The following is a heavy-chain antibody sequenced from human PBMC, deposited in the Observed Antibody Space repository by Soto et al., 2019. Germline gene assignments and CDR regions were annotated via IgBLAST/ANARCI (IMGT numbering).Heavy chain of an antibody. J-gene: IGHJ6*02. CDR2: ISSSGSTI. Sequence: GGSLRLSCAASGFTFSSYEMNWVRQAPGKGLEWVSYISSSGSTIYYADSVKGRFTISRDNAKNSLYLRMNSLRAEDTAVYYCARGDIVVLPAAAHYYYYYGMDVWGQGTTVTVSS. CDR3: ARGDIVVLPAAAHYYYYYGMDV. V-gene: IGHV3-48*03. D-gene: IGHD2-2*01. CDR1: GFTFSSYE.